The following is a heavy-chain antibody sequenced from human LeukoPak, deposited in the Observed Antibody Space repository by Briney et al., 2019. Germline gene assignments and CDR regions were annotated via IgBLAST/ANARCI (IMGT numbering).Heavy chain of an antibody. Sequence: PGGSLRLSCAASGFSFSSYSMNWVRQAPGKGLEWVSSISSSSSYIYYADSVKGRFTISRDNAKNSLYLQMNSLRAEDTAVYYCARDPTIRYYYDSSGYSGPSDYWGQGTLVTVSS. CDR1: GFSFSSYS. CDR2: ISSSSSYI. J-gene: IGHJ4*02. CDR3: ARDPTIRYYYDSSGYSGPSDY. D-gene: IGHD3-22*01. V-gene: IGHV3-21*01.